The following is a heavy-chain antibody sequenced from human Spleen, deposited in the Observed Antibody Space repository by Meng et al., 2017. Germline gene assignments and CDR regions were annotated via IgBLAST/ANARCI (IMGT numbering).Heavy chain of an antibody. J-gene: IGHJ5*02. CDR3: ARDSYSSSWYWFDP. CDR2: IKQNGGEK. D-gene: IGHD6-13*01. Sequence: GGSLRLSCAASRFTFSRYWMSWVRQAPGEGLEWVANIKQNGGEKYYVVSVKGRFTISRDNAKNSLYLQMNSLSPEDTAVYYCARDSYSSSWYWFDPWGQGTLVTVSS. CDR1: RFTFSRYW. V-gene: IGHV3-7*01.